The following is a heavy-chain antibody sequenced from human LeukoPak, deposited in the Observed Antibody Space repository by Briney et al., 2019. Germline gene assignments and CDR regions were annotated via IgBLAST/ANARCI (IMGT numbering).Heavy chain of an antibody. CDR3: ARVRGYSYGYELDY. J-gene: IGHJ4*02. CDR1: GGSISSYY. D-gene: IGHD5-18*01. Sequence: SETLSLTCTVSGGSISSYYWSWIRQPPGKGLEWIGYIYYGGSTNYNPSLKSRVTISVDTSKNQFSLKLSSVTAADTAVYYCARVRGYSYGYELDYWGQGTLVTVSS. V-gene: IGHV4-59*01. CDR2: IYYGGST.